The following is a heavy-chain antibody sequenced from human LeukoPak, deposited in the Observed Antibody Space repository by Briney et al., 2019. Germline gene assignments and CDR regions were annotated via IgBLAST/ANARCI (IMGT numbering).Heavy chain of an antibody. Sequence: SETLSLTCTVSGGSNSSYYWSWIRQPAGKGLEWIGRIYTSGSTNYNPSLKSRVTMSVDTSKNQFSLKLSSVTAAGTAVYYCARDQEQLWSGGLYYYYYMDVWGKGTTVAISS. CDR1: GGSNSSYY. V-gene: IGHV4-4*07. D-gene: IGHD5-18*01. CDR2: IYTSGST. J-gene: IGHJ6*03. CDR3: ARDQEQLWSGGLYYYYYMDV.